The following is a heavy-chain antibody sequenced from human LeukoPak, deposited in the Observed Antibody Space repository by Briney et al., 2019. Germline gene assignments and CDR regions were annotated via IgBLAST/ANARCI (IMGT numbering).Heavy chain of an antibody. D-gene: IGHD2-15*01. V-gene: IGHV3-23*01. J-gene: IGHJ4*02. CDR2: ISGSGGST. CDR3: AKHSGGSCYSSFDY. CDR1: GFTFSSYA. Sequence: PGGSLRLSCAASGFTFSSYAMSWVRQAPGKGLKWVSAISGSGGSTYYADSVKGRFTISRDNSKNTLYLQMNSLRAEDTAVYYCAKHSGGSCYSSFDYWGQGTLVTVSS.